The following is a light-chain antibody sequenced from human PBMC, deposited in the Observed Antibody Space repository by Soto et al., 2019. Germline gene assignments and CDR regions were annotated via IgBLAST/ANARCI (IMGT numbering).Light chain of an antibody. J-gene: IGLJ2*01. V-gene: IGLV1-51*01. CDR1: SSNIGNEY. Sequence: QSVLTQPPSVSAAPGQKVTISCSGSSSNIGNEYVSWYQQLPGTAPKLLIYDNNQRPSGIPDRFSGSKSGTSATLGITGLQTGDEADYYCGTWDSSLFAVVFGGGTKLTVL. CDR2: DNN. CDR3: GTWDSSLFAVV.